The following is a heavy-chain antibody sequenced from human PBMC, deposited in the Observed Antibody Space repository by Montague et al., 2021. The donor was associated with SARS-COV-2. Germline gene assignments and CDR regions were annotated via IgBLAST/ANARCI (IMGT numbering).Heavy chain of an antibody. Sequence: SLRLSCAASGFTFDEYAMHWVRQAPGKGLEWVSSISWNSNKIGYXESVKGRFTASRDNAKNAVYLQMNSLRAEDTALYFCARPFYGGVGTNFFYYYAMDVWGQGTTVTVSS. V-gene: IGHV3-9*01. CDR3: ARPFYGGVGTNFFYYYAMDV. D-gene: IGHD4-23*01. CDR2: ISWNSNKI. CDR1: GFTFDEYA. J-gene: IGHJ6*02.